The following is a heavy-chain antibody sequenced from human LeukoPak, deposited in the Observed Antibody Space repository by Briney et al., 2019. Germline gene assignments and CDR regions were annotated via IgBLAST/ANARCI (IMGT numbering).Heavy chain of an antibody. CDR3: ARAGRDAFDI. CDR1: GFTFSSYG. V-gene: IGHV3-33*01. CDR2: IWYDGSNK. J-gene: IGHJ3*02. D-gene: IGHD1-26*01. Sequence: GGSLRLSCAASGFTFSSYGMHWVRQAPGKGLEWVAAIWYDGSNKYYADSVKGRFTISRDNSKNTLYLQMNSLRAEDTAVYYCARAGRDAFDIWGQGTMVTVSS.